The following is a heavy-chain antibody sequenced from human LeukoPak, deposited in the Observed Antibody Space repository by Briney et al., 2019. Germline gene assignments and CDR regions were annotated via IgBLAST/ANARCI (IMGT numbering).Heavy chain of an antibody. V-gene: IGHV4-4*09. CDR1: GGSISSYY. J-gene: IGHJ6*03. CDR3: ARRTYYYYMDV. Sequence: SETLSLTCTVSGGSISSYYWSWIRQPPGKGLEWIGYIYTSGSTNYNPSLESRVTISADTSKNQFSLKLSSVTAADTAVYYCARRTYYYYMDVWGKGTTVIVSS. CDR2: IYTSGST.